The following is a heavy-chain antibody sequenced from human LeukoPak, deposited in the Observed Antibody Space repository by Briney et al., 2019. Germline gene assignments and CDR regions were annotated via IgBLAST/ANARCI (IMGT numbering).Heavy chain of an antibody. CDR1: GFTFTNNW. D-gene: IGHD2-15*01. V-gene: IGHV3-74*01. CDR3: ARVSGGAFDV. CDR2: ISHDGSST. J-gene: IGHJ3*01. Sequence: PGGSLRLSCAASGFTFTNNWMHWVRQAPTRGLVWVSRISHDGSSTNYADFVKGRFTISRDNTKNTLYPQMNSLRADDTAVYYCARVSGGAFDVWGQGTLVTVSS.